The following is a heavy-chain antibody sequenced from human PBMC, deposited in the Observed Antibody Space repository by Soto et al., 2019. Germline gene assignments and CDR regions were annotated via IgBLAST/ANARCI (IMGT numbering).Heavy chain of an antibody. D-gene: IGHD3-10*01. CDR2: TRNKANSYTT. Sequence: ESGGGLVQPGGSLRLSCAASGFTFSDHYMDWVRQAPGKGLEWVGRTRNKANSYTTEYAASVKGRFTISRDESKSSLYLQMNSLKTEDTAVYYCARSGGTVPFGPWGQGTLVTVSS. CDR1: GFTFSDHY. J-gene: IGHJ5*02. V-gene: IGHV3-72*01. CDR3: ARSGGTVPFGP.